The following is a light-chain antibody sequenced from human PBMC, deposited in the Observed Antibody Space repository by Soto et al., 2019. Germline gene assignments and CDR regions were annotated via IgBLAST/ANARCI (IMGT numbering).Light chain of an antibody. CDR2: GAS. Sequence: IVLTQSPGTLSFSSGETATLSSRASQNISNYLIWYQQKPGQAPRLLIYGASNRATGIPDRFSGSGSGTDFTLTISRLEPEDFAVYYCQQYGSSGTFGQGTKVDI. CDR3: QQYGSSGT. CDR1: QNISNY. J-gene: IGKJ1*01. V-gene: IGKV3-20*01.